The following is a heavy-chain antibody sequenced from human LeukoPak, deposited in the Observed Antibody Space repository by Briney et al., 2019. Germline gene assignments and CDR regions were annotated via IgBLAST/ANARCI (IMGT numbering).Heavy chain of an antibody. Sequence: PGGSLRLSCAASGFIFRDFAMDWVRQTPGKGLEWLAFISHGGSTKYYADSVKGRFTISRDNSKNTLYLQMNSLRAEDTAVYYCAKDWERRLLPTQFDYWGQGTLVTVSS. D-gene: IGHD3-22*01. CDR2: ISHGGSTK. J-gene: IGHJ4*02. CDR1: GFIFRDFA. V-gene: IGHV3-30*02. CDR3: AKDWERRLLPTQFDY.